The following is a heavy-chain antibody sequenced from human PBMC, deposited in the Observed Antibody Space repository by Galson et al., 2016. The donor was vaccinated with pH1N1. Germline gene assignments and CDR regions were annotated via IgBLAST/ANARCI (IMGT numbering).Heavy chain of an antibody. J-gene: IGHJ5*01. V-gene: IGHV3-48*01. Sequence: SLRLSCAASGFLFSSFGMNWVRQAPGKGLEWVSYISSSRSTIKYADSVRGRFTISRDHVKNSLYLQMNSLRVEDTGVYYCARDTTVTTRPRWFDSWGQGTLVIVSS. CDR3: ARDTTVTTRPRWFDS. D-gene: IGHD4-17*01. CDR1: GFLFSSFG. CDR2: ISSSRSTI.